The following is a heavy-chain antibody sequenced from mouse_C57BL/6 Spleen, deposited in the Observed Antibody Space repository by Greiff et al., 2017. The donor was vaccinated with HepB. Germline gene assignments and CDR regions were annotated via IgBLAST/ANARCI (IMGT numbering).Heavy chain of an antibody. CDR3: ARGAMDY. CDR2: ISYSGST. CDR1: GYSITSGYD. V-gene: IGHV3-1*01. J-gene: IGHJ4*01. Sequence: EVQLQQSGPGMVKPSQSLSLTCTVTGYSITSGYDWHWIRHFPGNKLEWMGYISYSGSTNYNPSLKSRISITHDTSKNHFFLKLNSVTTEDTATYYCARGAMDYWGQGTSVTVSS.